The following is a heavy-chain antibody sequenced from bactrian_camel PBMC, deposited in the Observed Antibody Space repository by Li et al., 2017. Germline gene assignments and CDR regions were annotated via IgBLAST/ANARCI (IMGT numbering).Heavy chain of an antibody. J-gene: IGHJ4*01. Sequence: VQLVESGGGLVQPGGSLRLSCAASGFTSSIDYMTWVRQAPGKGLEWVSSIHSDGRDTYYADSVKGRFTISRDNARNTVYLQMNSLKSEDTAPYYCATPVGGNYNKCFAPWGQGTQVTVS. CDR1: GFTSSIDY. CDR3: ATPVGGNYNKCFAP. V-gene: IGHV3S6*01. CDR2: IHSDGRDT. D-gene: IGHD2*01.